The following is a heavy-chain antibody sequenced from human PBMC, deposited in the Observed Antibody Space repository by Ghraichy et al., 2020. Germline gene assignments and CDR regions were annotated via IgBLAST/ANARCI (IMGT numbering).Heavy chain of an antibody. Sequence: GVLNISCAASGFRFSGHWMSWVRQAPGKGLEWVASIKSDGSEKQYVESVKGRFIISRDNAKNLVSLEMNSLRVEDTAVFYCARDPYGDYKYGGTDYWGQGTLVTVSS. CDR2: IKSDGSEK. CDR1: GFRFSGHW. CDR3: ARDPYGDYKYGGTDY. J-gene: IGHJ4*02. V-gene: IGHV3-7*01. D-gene: IGHD4-17*01.